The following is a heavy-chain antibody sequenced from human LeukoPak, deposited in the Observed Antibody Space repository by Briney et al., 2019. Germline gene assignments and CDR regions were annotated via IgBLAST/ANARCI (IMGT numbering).Heavy chain of an antibody. V-gene: IGHV3-7*01. D-gene: IGHD2-2*01. J-gene: IGHJ5*02. CDR2: IKQDGSEK. CDR1: GFTFSSYW. CDR3: ARIAGGYCSSTSCYGVWFDP. Sequence: PGGSLRLSCAASGFTFSSYWMSWVRQAPGKGLEWVANIKQDGSEKYYVDSVKGRFTISRDNAKNSLYLQMNSLRAEDTAVYYCARIAGGYCSSTSCYGVWFDPWGQGTLVTVSS.